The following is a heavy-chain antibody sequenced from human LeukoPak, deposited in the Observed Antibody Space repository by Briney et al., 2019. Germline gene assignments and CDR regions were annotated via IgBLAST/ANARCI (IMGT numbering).Heavy chain of an antibody. Sequence: GASVKVSCKASGGTFSSYAISWVRQAPGQGLEWMGRIIPIFGTANYAQKFQGRVTITTDESTSTAYMELSSLRSEDTAVYYCATRENGDYDAFDIWGQGTMVTVSS. CDR2: IIPIFGTA. CDR1: GGTFSSYA. D-gene: IGHD4-17*01. J-gene: IGHJ3*02. CDR3: ATRENGDYDAFDI. V-gene: IGHV1-69*05.